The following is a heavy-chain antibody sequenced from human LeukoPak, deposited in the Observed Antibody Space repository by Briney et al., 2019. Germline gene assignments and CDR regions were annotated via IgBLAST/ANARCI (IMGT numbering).Heavy chain of an antibody. CDR1: GGSFSGYY. J-gene: IGHJ3*02. CDR2: INHSGST. V-gene: IGHV4-34*01. CDR3: ARGSSFTMIVVVIGPGAFDI. D-gene: IGHD3-22*01. Sequence: SETLSLTCAVYGGSFSGYYWSWIRQPPGKGLEWIGEINHSGSTNYSPSLKSRVTISVDTSKNQFSLKLSSVTAADTAVYYCARGSSFTMIVVVIGPGAFDIWGQGTMVTVSS.